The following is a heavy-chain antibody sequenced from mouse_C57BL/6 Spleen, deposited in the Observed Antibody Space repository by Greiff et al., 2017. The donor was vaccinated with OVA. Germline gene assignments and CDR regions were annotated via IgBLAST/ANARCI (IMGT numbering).Heavy chain of an antibody. CDR1: GFTFSSHA. J-gene: IGHJ2*01. V-gene: IGHV5-4*01. D-gene: IGHD3-2*02. CDR2: ICDGGSYT. Sequence: EVPAVEFGGGLVKPGGFLKLSCAASGFTFSSHALSWVRPNPEKRLEWVGTICDGGSYTYYPDNVKGRFTISRDNAKNNLYLQMSHLKSEDTAMDDCARETAQASYFDYWGQGTTLTVSS. CDR3: ARETAQASYFDY.